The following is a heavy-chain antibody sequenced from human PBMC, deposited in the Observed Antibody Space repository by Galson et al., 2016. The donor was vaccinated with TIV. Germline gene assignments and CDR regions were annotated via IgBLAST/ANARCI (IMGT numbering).Heavy chain of an antibody. J-gene: IGHJ2*01. D-gene: IGHD2-2*01. CDR3: AGSSWGPPRGYCCSISCYTGWYFDL. CDR1: GYTFTDYY. CDR2: INPASGGT. Sequence: SVKVSCKASGYTFTDYYIHFVRQAPGQGLEWMGWINPASGGTNLAQKFQGRVTMTRDTSISTVFMELRRLTSDGTAVYSCAGSSWGPPRGYCCSISCYTGWYFDLWGRGTLVTVSS. V-gene: IGHV1-2*02.